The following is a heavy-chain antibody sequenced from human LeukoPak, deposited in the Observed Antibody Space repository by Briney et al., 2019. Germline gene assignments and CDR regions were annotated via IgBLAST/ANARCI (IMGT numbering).Heavy chain of an antibody. V-gene: IGHV3-21*01. Sequence: GGSLRLSCAASGFTFSSYSMNWVRQAPGKGLEWVSSISSCGSYIYYADSVKGRFTISRDNAKNSLYLQMNSLRVEDTAVYYCARDHRRIRGGTFDSWGQGTMVTVSS. D-gene: IGHD2-15*01. CDR1: GFTFSSYS. CDR2: ISSCGSYI. CDR3: ARDHRRIRGGTFDS. J-gene: IGHJ3*02.